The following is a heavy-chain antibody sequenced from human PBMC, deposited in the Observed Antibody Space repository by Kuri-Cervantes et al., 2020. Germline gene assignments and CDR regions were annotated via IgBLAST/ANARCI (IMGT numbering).Heavy chain of an antibody. CDR2: ISSSSSTI. CDR3: ARTRAITTFGVVIRRWFDP. D-gene: IGHD3-3*01. CDR1: GFTFSSYS. J-gene: IGHJ5*02. Sequence: GESLKISCAASGFTFSSYSMNWVRQAPGKGLEWVSYISSSSSTIYYADSVKGRFTISRDNAKNSLYLQMNSLRDDDTAVYYCARTRAITTFGVVIRRWFDPWGQGTLVTVSS. V-gene: IGHV3-48*02.